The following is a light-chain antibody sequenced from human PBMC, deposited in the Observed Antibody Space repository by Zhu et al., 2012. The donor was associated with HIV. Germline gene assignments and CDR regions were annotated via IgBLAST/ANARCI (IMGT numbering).Light chain of an antibody. J-gene: IGKJ4*01. CDR3: QQRNSNWFT. Sequence: DIVLTQSPVTLSLSPGERATLSCRASESVSSNLAWYQQRPGQAPRLLMYDASNTAPGISARFSGSGSGTDFTLTISSLEPEDSAVYYCQQRNSNWFTFGGGAKGGDQT. CDR1: ESVSSN. CDR2: DAS. V-gene: IGKV3-11*01.